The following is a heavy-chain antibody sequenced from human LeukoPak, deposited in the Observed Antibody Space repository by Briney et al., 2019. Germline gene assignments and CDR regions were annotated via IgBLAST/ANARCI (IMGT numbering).Heavy chain of an antibody. Sequence: ASETLSLTCTVSGGSISSYYWSWIRQPPGKGLEWIGYIYYSGSTNYNPSLKSRVTISVDTSKNQFSLKLSSVTAADTAVYCARDAWYSSSSSGDTGYYYYGMDVCGQGTTVTVSS. CDR1: GGSISSYY. CDR2: IYYSGST. D-gene: IGHD6-6*01. J-gene: IGHJ6*02. V-gene: IGHV4-59*01. CDR3: ARDAWYSSSSSGDTGYYYYGMDV.